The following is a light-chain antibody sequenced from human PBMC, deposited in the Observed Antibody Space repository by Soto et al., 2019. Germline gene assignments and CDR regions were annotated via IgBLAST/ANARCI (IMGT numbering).Light chain of an antibody. J-gene: IGKJ1*01. CDR3: LQYGTPWWT. Sequence: EIVLTQSPGTLSLSPGERVTLSCGASQSVPANYLAWYQQKPGQAPRLLIYGASNRATGIPDSFSGSGSGTEFTLAVSRLEPEDFAVYFCLQYGTPWWTGGQGARVEIK. CDR1: QSVPANY. CDR2: GAS. V-gene: IGKV3-20*01.